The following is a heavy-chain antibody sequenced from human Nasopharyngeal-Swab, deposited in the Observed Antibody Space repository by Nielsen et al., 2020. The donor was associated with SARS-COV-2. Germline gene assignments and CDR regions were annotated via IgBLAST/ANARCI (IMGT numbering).Heavy chain of an antibody. CDR2: ISSTTPYI. Sequence: GASLRLSCVASGFTFRGYTMNWVRQAPGKGLEWISSISSTTPYIYYADSVKGRFTISRDNAKNSLYLQMNFLRVEDTAMYYCARDTGGPPNYFDPWGQGTLVTVSS. CDR1: GFTFRGYT. CDR3: ARDTGGPPNYFDP. V-gene: IGHV3-21*01. J-gene: IGHJ5*02. D-gene: IGHD1-7*01.